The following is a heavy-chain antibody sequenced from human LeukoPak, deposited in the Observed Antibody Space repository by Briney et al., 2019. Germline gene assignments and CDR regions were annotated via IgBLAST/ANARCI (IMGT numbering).Heavy chain of an antibody. CDR2: ISSSSSYI. CDR1: GFTFSSYA. Sequence: GGSLRLSCAASGFTFSSYAMSWVRQAPGKGLEWVSSISSSSSYIYYADSVKGRFTISRDNAKNSLYLQMNSLRAEDTAVYYCARDRSNYYYDSSGYSALDYWGQGTLVTVSS. CDR3: ARDRSNYYYDSSGYSALDY. D-gene: IGHD3-22*01. V-gene: IGHV3-21*01. J-gene: IGHJ4*02.